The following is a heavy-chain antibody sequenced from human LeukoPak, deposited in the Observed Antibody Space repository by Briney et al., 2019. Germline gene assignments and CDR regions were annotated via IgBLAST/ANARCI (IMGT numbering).Heavy chain of an antibody. V-gene: IGHV1-18*01. CDR2: ISTYNGNT. J-gene: IGHJ2*01. CDR1: GYTFTSYG. Sequence: ASVKVSCKASGYTFTSYGISWVRQAPGQGLEWMGWISTYNGNTHYAQNFQGRVTLTRDTSISTAYMELSSLRSDDTAVYYCARDSGFYGSGTYSLGYWYFHLWGRGTLVTVSS. D-gene: IGHD3-10*01. CDR3: ARDSGFYGSGTYSLGYWYFHL.